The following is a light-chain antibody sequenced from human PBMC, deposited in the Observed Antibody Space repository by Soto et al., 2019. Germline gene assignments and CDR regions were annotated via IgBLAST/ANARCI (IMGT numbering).Light chain of an antibody. CDR3: QQRRYSLT. CDR2: DAS. CDR1: QSVSSY. Sequence: EIVSTQPPATLSLSPGERATLSFRASQSVSSYVAWYQQKPGQAPRLLIYDASNRTTGIPARFSGSGSGTDFTLTLSSIEPEDVAVYYCQQRRYSLTFGGGTKVEIK. V-gene: IGKV3-11*01. J-gene: IGKJ4*01.